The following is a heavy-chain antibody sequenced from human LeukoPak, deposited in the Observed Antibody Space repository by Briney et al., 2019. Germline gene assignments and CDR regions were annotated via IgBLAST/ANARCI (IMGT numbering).Heavy chain of an antibody. J-gene: IGHJ4*02. D-gene: IGHD3-22*01. CDR2: VYYTGST. CDR3: ARARCGYYPFDD. CDR1: CVSINRYY. Sequence: SSETLSLTPTVSCVSINRYYWSCIPQPPGKGLEWIGYVYYTGSTNYNPSLTSRVTISVDTSNNQFSLKLSSVTAPDTPVYYCARARCGYYPFDDWGQGTLVTVSS. V-gene: IGHV4-59*01.